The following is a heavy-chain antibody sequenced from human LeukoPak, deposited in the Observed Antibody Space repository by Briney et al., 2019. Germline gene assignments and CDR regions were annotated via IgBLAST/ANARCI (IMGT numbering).Heavy chain of an antibody. CDR3: ARGLYYYDSSGYSGAPDAFDI. V-gene: IGHV1-18*01. CDR2: IIPYNGNT. J-gene: IGHJ3*02. D-gene: IGHD3-22*01. CDR1: GYTFTSYG. Sequence: SVKVSCKAAGYTFTSYGISWVRQAPRQGLEWMGWIIPYNGNTDYAQRLQGRVTMPTDTSTSTAYMELRSLRSDDTAVYYCARGLYYYDSSGYSGAPDAFDIWGQGTMVTVSS.